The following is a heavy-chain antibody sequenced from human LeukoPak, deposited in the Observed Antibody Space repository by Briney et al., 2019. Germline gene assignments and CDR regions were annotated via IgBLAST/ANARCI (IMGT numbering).Heavy chain of an antibody. Sequence: GGSLRLSCAVSGFTFDDYAMHWVRQAPGKGLEWVSGISWNSGSIGYADSVKGRFSISRDNAKNSLYLQMNSLRPDDTALYYCTKDLDSSGWYPDYWGQGTLVTVSS. CDR3: TKDLDSSGWYPDY. J-gene: IGHJ4*02. D-gene: IGHD6-19*01. CDR2: ISWNSGSI. CDR1: GFTFDDYA. V-gene: IGHV3-9*01.